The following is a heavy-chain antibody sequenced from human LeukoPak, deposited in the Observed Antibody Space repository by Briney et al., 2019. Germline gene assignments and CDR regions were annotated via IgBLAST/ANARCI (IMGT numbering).Heavy chain of an antibody. V-gene: IGHV1-69*01. Sequence: ASVKVSCKASGGTFSSYAISWVRQAPGQGLEWMGGIIPIFGTANYAQKFQGRVTITADESTSTAYMELSSLRSEVTAVYYCSSFPGIATIRDGFHPWGQGPLVSVS. CDR1: GGTFSSYA. CDR3: SSFPGIATIRDGFHP. CDR2: IIPIFGTA. D-gene: IGHD5-24*01. J-gene: IGHJ5*02.